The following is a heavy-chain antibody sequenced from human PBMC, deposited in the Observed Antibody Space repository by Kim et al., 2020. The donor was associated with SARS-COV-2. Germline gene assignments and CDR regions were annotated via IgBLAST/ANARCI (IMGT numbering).Heavy chain of an antibody. Sequence: SETLSLTCTVSGGSISSSSYYWGWIRQPPGRGLEWIGSIYYSRSTYYNPSLKSRVTMSVDTSKNQFSLKLSSVTAADTAVYYCARPDCSSTSCYMKSWGQGTLVTVSS. CDR1: GGSISSSSYY. J-gene: IGHJ5*02. D-gene: IGHD2-2*02. CDR3: ARPDCSSTSCYMKS. V-gene: IGHV4-39*01. CDR2: IYYSRST.